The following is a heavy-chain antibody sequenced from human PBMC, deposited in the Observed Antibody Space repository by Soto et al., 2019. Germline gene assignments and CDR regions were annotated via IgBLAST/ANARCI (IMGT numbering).Heavy chain of an antibody. Sequence: GGSLRLSCAASGFTFSNSDMHWVRQATGKGLEWVSTISTAGNTYSPGSVKGRFTISRENAKNSLYLQMNSLRVDDTAVYYCARGRDSGLYYFDYWGQGTLVTVSS. V-gene: IGHV3-13*01. CDR1: GFTFSNSD. D-gene: IGHD2-21*01. CDR2: ISTAGNT. CDR3: ARGRDSGLYYFDY. J-gene: IGHJ4*02.